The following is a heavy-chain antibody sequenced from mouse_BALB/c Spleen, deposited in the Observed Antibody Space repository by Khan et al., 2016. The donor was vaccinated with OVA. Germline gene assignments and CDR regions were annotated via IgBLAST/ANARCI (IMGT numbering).Heavy chain of an antibody. CDR3: AKHGSSSAWLTY. D-gene: IGHD1-1*01. CDR1: GYTFTSYW. V-gene: IGHV1-7*01. CDR2: INPSTGYT. Sequence: VELVESGAELAKPGASVKMSCKASGYTFTSYWMHWVKQRPGQGLEWIGYINPSTGYTEYNQRFKDKATLTADKSSSTAYMQLSSLTSEESAVYYCAKHGSSSAWLTYWGQGTLVTVSA. J-gene: IGHJ3*01.